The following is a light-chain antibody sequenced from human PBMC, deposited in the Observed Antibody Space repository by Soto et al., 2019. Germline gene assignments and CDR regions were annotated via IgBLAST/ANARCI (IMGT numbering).Light chain of an antibody. V-gene: IGKV1-39*01. CDR2: AAS. CDR1: QNINKY. Sequence: DIQMTQSPSSLSASVGDRVTITCRASQNINKYLNWYQQKPGKAPKLLISAASNLQSGVPSRFSGSGSETDFTLTISSLQPEDFATYYCQQGYSTLVTFGQGTRLEIK. J-gene: IGKJ5*01. CDR3: QQGYSTLVT.